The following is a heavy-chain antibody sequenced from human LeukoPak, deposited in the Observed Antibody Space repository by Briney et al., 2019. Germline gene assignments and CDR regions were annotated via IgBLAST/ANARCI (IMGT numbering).Heavy chain of an antibody. J-gene: IGHJ3*02. V-gene: IGHV4-61*02. D-gene: IGHD3-3*01. Sequence: SPQTLSLTCTVSGGSISSGSYYWSWIRQPAGKGLEWIGRIYTSGSTNYNPSLKSRVTMSVDTSKNQFSLKLSSVTAADTAVYYCARGVVTIFGVGHAFNIWGQGTMVTVSS. CDR2: IYTSGST. CDR1: GGSISSGSYY. CDR3: ARGVVTIFGVGHAFNI.